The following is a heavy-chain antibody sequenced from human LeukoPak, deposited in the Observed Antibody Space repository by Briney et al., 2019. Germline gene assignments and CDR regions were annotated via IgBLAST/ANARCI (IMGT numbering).Heavy chain of an antibody. CDR1: GFSLSTRGLG. CDR2: LYWDDNY. CDR3: AHYGDYRFMYYFDY. J-gene: IGHJ4*02. V-gene: IGHV2-5*02. D-gene: IGHD4-17*01. Sequence: SGPTLVNPTQTLTLTCSLPGFSLSTRGLGVGWIRQPPGEAPERLALLYWDDNYHYSPSLRRRLTITKDTSKNQVVFTMTNMDPVDTATYYCAHYGDYRFMYYFDYWGQGTLVTVSS.